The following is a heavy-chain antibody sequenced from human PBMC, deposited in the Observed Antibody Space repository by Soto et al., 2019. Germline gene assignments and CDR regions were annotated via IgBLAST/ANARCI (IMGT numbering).Heavy chain of an antibody. Sequence: QVQLEQSGGEVKKPGASVKVSCKASGYTFTIYGINWVRQAPGQGLEWMGWISPDNGNTDYAQKLQGRVTMTTDTSTRTAYMELRSLRSDDTAVYYCARALGYSGYAGMDVWGQGTTVTVSS. V-gene: IGHV1-18*01. CDR1: GYTFTIYG. CDR2: ISPDNGNT. CDR3: ARALGYSGYAGMDV. D-gene: IGHD5-12*01. J-gene: IGHJ6*02.